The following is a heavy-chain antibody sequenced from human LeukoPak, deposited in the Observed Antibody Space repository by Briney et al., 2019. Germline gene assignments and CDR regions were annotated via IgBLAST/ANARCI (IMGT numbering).Heavy chain of an antibody. CDR1: GDNVSSNSAA. CDR3: ARGSSSGWYWDSRLRSSPNFDY. V-gene: IGHV6-1*01. D-gene: IGHD6-19*01. J-gene: IGHJ4*02. CDR2: TYYRSKWYN. Sequence: TSQTLSLTCAISGDNVSSNSAAWNWIRQSPSRGLEWLGRTYYRSKWYNDYAVSMKSRITINPDTSKNQFSLQLNSVPPDDTAVYYCARGSSSGWYWDSRLRSSPNFDYWGQGTLVTVSS.